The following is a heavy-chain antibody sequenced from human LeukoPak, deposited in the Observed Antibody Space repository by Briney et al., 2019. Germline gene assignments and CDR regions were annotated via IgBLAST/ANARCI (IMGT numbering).Heavy chain of an antibody. D-gene: IGHD6-19*01. CDR1: GFTFSSYS. V-gene: IGHV3-21*01. Sequence: PGGSLRLSCAASGFTFSSYSMNWVRQAPGKGLEWVSSISSSSSYIYYADSVKGRFTISRDNAKNSLYLQMNSLRAEDTAVYYCASALAVAGLFDYWGQGTLVTVSS. CDR3: ASALAVAGLFDY. CDR2: ISSSSSYI. J-gene: IGHJ4*02.